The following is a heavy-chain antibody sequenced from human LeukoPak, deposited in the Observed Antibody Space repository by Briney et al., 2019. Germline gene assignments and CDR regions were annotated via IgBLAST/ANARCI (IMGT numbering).Heavy chain of an antibody. CDR1: GFTFSNYG. Sequence: GRSLRLSCAASGFTFSNYGMHWVRQAPGKGLEWVAVISYDGTNKYYADSVKGRFTISRDNAKNSLYLQMNSLRAEDTAVYYCARIPRDFWFDPWGQGTLVTVSS. J-gene: IGHJ5*02. CDR2: ISYDGTNK. D-gene: IGHD2/OR15-2a*01. V-gene: IGHV3-30*03. CDR3: ARIPRDFWFDP.